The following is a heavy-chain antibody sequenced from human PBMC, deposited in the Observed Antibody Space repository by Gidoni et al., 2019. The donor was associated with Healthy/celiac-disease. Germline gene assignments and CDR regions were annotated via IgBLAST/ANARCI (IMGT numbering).Heavy chain of an antibody. CDR1: GFTYDACA. D-gene: IGHD6-13*01. J-gene: IGHJ6*02. Sequence: EVQLVESGGGVVQPGGSRRLSCAACGFTYDACAMHWARQAPGKCLEWVSLISGAGGSTYYADSVTGRFPISRDHSKNSLYLQMNSLRTEVTALYYCAKDRLFGVVAAAGTVFAGRYGMDVWGQGTTVTVSS. CDR2: ISGAGGST. CDR3: AKDRLFGVVAAAGTVFAGRYGMDV. V-gene: IGHV3-43*02.